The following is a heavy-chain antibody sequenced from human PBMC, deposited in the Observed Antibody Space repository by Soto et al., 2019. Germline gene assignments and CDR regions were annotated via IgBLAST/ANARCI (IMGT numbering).Heavy chain of an antibody. CDR2: IKAGNGDT. J-gene: IGHJ4*02. D-gene: IGHD3-16*01. CDR3: GRSENDYSTCDY. Sequence: QVQLVQSGAEVKKPGASVKVSCKASGYTFTRNAIHWVRQAPGQRLEWIGRIKAGNGDTKYSQKFQDRVTMTRDTSGSAAYMEMTTLCSENASVYCCGRSENDYSTCDYCGQGTLVTVSS. CDR1: GYTFTRNA. V-gene: IGHV1-3*01.